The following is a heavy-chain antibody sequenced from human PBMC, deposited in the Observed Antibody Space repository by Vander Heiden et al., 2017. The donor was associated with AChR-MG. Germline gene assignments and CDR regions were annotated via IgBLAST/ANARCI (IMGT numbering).Heavy chain of an antibody. V-gene: IGHV3-23*01. CDR2: ISGSGGST. CDR3: ANGRQWLVTHVGY. Sequence: EVQLLESGGGLVQPGGSLRLSCAASGFTFSSYAMSWVREAPGKGLEWVSAISGSGGSTYYADSVKGRFTISRDNSKNTLYLQMNSLRAEDTAVYYCANGRQWLVTHVGYWGQGTLVTVSS. J-gene: IGHJ4*02. D-gene: IGHD6-19*01. CDR1: GFTFSSYA.